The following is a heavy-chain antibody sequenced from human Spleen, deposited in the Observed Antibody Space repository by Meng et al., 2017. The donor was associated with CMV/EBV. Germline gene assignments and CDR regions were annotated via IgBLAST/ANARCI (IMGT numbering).Heavy chain of an antibody. Sequence: GESLEISCAASGFTFSSYGMHGVRQAPGKGLVWVAFIRYDGSNRYYADSVTGRFTISRDNSKNTLYLQMHSLRAEDTSVYYCAKDYYDSSGFDYWGQGTLVTVSS. J-gene: IGHJ4*02. D-gene: IGHD3-22*01. CDR3: AKDYYDSSGFDY. CDR2: IRYDGSNR. V-gene: IGHV3-30*02. CDR1: GFTFSSYG.